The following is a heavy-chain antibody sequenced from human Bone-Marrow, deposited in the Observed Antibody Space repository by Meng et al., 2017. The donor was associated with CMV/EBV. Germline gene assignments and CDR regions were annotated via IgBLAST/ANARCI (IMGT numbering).Heavy chain of an antibody. Sequence: GGSLRLSCAASGFTFSSYWMSWVRQAPGKGLEWVANIKQDGSEKYYVDSVKGRFTISRDNAKNSLYLQMNSLRAEDTAVYYCARDPPYYYDSSGYYPYYWGQGTLVTVSS. CDR3: ARDPPYYYDSSGYYPYY. CDR1: GFTFSSYW. V-gene: IGHV3-7*01. D-gene: IGHD3-22*01. J-gene: IGHJ4*02. CDR2: IKQDGSEK.